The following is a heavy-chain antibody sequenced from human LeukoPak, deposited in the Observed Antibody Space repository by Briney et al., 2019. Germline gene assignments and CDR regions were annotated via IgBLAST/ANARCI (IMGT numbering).Heavy chain of an antibody. CDR1: GFTFSNYE. CDR2: IGSSGSII. J-gene: IGHJ4*02. CDR3: ARDIEPAGIMWDY. Sequence: GGSLRLSCAASGFTFSNYEMNWVRQAPGKGLEWLSYIGSSGSIIYYADAVKGRFTISRDNAKNSLYLQMNSLRAEDTAVYYCARDIEPAGIMWDYWGQGTLVTVSS. D-gene: IGHD6-13*01. V-gene: IGHV3-48*03.